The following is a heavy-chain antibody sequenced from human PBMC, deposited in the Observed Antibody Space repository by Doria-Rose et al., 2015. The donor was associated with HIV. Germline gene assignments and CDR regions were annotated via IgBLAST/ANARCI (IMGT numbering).Heavy chain of an antibody. V-gene: IGHV4-31*03. Sequence: QVQLQESGPGLVKPSETLSLTCSVSGASVSSRGYYWNWIRQVPGKGLESLGYTYYTGTSDYSPSLKSRLNMAVDTSKNQFSLKLSFVTVAGTAVYYCARMGSYRELDYWGQGAPVIVSA. CDR3: ARMGSYRELDY. D-gene: IGHD3-3*01. CDR2: TYYTGTS. CDR1: GASVSSRGYY. J-gene: IGHJ4*02.